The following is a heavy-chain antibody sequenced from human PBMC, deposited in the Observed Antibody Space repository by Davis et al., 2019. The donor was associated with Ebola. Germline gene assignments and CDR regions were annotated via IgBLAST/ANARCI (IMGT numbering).Heavy chain of an antibody. CDR2: IGQTGHTI. J-gene: IGHJ3*02. CDR3: SRKGVGTTKNAFDI. Sequence: GESLKISCAASGFTLSAFGMNWIRQAPGKGPEWLAFIGQTGHTIYYADSVKGRFTISRDNAKNSLSLQINSLRDDDPAVYYCSRKGVGTTKNAFDIWGHGTLVTVSS. V-gene: IGHV3-48*02. CDR1: GFTLSAFG. D-gene: IGHD1-26*01.